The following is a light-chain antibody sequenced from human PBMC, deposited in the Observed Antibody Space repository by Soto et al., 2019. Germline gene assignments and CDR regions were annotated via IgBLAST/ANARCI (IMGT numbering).Light chain of an antibody. Sequence: EILLTHSPGTLSLSPCERATLSCRASQSVSPSSLAWYQQRPGQSPRLLIYGASSRATGIPDRFSGRGSGTDFTLIISRLEPEDFAVYYCQQFAGSFGGGTKVDIK. CDR3: QQFAGS. CDR1: QSVSPSS. V-gene: IGKV3-20*01. J-gene: IGKJ4*02. CDR2: GAS.